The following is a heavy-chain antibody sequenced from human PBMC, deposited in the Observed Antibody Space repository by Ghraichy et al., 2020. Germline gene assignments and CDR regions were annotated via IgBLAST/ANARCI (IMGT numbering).Heavy chain of an antibody. CDR1: GGSISSSSYY. Sequence: SETLSLTCTVSGGSISSSSYYWGWIRQTPGKGLEWIGRIYYSGSTYYNPSLKSRVTISVDTSKNQFSLKLSSVTAADTAVYYCARHVCSSGWYTRAGTWFDPWGQGTLVTVSS. CDR3: ARHVCSSGWYTRAGTWFDP. CDR2: IYYSGST. V-gene: IGHV4-39*01. J-gene: IGHJ5*02. D-gene: IGHD6-19*01.